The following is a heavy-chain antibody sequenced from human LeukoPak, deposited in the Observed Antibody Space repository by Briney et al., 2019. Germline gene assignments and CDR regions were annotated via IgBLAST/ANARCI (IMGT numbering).Heavy chain of an antibody. CDR2: VSSTLDNT. D-gene: IGHD3-3*01. V-gene: IGHV3-23*01. Sequence: PGGSLRLSCAASGFTFDTFGMNWVRQAPGKGLEWVASVSSTLDNTYYADSVKGRFTISRDNSVNTLYLQMNSLRADDTAIYYCAKGTVRFLEWRLRGYFDYWGQGALVTVSS. CDR1: GFTFDTFG. CDR3: AKGTVRFLEWRLRGYFDY. J-gene: IGHJ4*03.